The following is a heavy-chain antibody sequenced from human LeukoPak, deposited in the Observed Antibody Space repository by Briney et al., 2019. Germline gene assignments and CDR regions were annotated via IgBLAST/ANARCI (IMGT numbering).Heavy chain of an antibody. J-gene: IGHJ4*02. CDR1: GGSIIGYY. V-gene: IGHV4-59*01. D-gene: IGHD3-10*01. Sequence: SETLSLTCTVSGGSIIGYYWSWIRQPPGKGLEWIGYISYSGNTNYNPSLKSRVTPSVDTPKNQFSLKVSSVTAADTAVYFCARSFGSGSYFDSWGQGTLVTVSS. CDR2: ISYSGNT. CDR3: ARSFGSGSYFDS.